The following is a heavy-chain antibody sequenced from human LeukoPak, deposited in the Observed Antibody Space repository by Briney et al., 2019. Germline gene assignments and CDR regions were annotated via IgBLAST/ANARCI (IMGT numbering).Heavy chain of an antibody. Sequence: PSQTLSLTCTVSGGSISSGDYYWSWIRPPPGKGLEWIGYIYYSGSTYYNPSLKSRVTISVDTSKNQFSLKLSSVSAADTAVYYCARQISSGTQPCDWFDPWGQGTLVTVSS. CDR2: IYYSGST. D-gene: IGHD6-19*01. V-gene: IGHV4-30-4*01. CDR1: GGSISSGDYY. J-gene: IGHJ5*02. CDR3: ARQISSGTQPCDWFDP.